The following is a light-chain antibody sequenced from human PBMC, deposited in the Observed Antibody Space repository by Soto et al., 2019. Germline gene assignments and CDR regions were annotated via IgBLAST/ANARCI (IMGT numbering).Light chain of an antibody. J-gene: IGKJ5*01. CDR2: GAS. CDR1: QSVSIN. CDR3: QQRSNWPPIT. V-gene: IGKV3-11*01. Sequence: EIMMTQSPATLSVSPGERATLSCRASQSVSINLAWYQQKPGQAPRLLIYGASNRATGIPARFSGSGSGTDFTLTISSLEPEDFAVYYCQQRSNWPPITFGQGTRLEIK.